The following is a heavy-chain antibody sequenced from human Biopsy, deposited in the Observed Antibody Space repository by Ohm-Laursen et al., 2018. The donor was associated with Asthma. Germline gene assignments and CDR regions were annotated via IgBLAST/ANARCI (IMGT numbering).Heavy chain of an antibody. CDR1: GFTFANYT. V-gene: IGHV3-30*04. Sequence: SLRLSCSASGFTFANYTMHWVRRAPGKGLEWVTIISYDGRNTYYADSVEGRFTISRDNSKNTLFLQMSSLRPEDTAVYYCARGGLHYYEYYGMDVWGQGTTVTVSS. J-gene: IGHJ6*02. CDR3: ARGGLHYYEYYGMDV. D-gene: IGHD2-21*02. CDR2: ISYDGRNT.